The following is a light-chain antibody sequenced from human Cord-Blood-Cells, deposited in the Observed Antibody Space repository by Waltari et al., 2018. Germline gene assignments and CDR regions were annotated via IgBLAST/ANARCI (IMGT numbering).Light chain of an antibody. J-gene: IGLJ1*01. V-gene: IGLV2-11*02. CDR3: CSYAGSYPYV. Sequence: QSSLTQPRPVSRSPRQSVTTSCTGSRSDVRGYNYVSWYQQHPGKAPKLMIYDVSKRPSGVPDRFCGSKSGNTASLTISGLQAEDEADYYCCSYAGSYPYVFGTGTKVTVL. CDR2: DVS. CDR1: RSDVRGYNY.